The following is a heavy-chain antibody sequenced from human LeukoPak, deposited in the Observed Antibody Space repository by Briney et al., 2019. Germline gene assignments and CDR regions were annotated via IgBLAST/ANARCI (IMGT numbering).Heavy chain of an antibody. Sequence: SETLSLTCTVSGDSISSSIYYWGWIRQPPGEGLEWIGCIYYNGYTYYTSSLKSRVTIFVNTSKNHFSLKLISVTAADTAMYYCARQGGDTMVRGVVRDWFDPWGQGTLVTVSS. CDR2: IYYNGYT. V-gene: IGHV4-39*01. D-gene: IGHD3-10*01. CDR3: ARQGGDTMVRGVVRDWFDP. CDR1: GDSISSSIYY. J-gene: IGHJ5*02.